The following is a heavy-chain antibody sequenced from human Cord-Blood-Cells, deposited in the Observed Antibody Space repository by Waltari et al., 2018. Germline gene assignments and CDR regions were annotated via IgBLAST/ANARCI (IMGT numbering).Heavy chain of an antibody. CDR2: LYPGASDT. Sequence: EVQLVQSGAEVRKPGESRKISCKGSGYCFTSYWIGWVRHMPGKGLAWRGILYPGASDTRYRTAFQGQVPISADESISNAYLQWSSLKASDTAMYYCARLAMVRGVITPLDGAFDIWGQGTMVTVSS. CDR1: GYCFTSYW. J-gene: IGHJ3*02. D-gene: IGHD3-10*01. V-gene: IGHV5-51*01. CDR3: ARLAMVRGVITPLDGAFDI.